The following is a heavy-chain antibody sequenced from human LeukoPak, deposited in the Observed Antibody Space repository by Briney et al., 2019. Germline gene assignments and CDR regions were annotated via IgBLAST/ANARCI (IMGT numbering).Heavy chain of an antibody. Sequence: PGGSLRLSCAASGFTFSSYAMNWVRQAPGKGLEWVSSISSSSGYIFYADSVKGRFTISRDNSKNTVYLQMNSLRAEDTAVYYRARGWEGTPYYFDYWGQGTLVTVSS. CDR1: GFTFSSYA. CDR3: ARGWEGTPYYFDY. CDR2: ISSSSGYI. D-gene: IGHD1-26*01. J-gene: IGHJ4*02. V-gene: IGHV3-21*01.